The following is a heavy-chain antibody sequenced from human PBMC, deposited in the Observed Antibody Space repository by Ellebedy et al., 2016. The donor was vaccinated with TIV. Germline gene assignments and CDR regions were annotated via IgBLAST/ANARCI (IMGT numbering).Heavy chain of an antibody. CDR3: VRELWRYGATLDY. D-gene: IGHD4/OR15-4a*01. CDR1: GYTFTSYG. J-gene: IGHJ4*02. Sequence: ASVKVSCKASGYTFTSYGISWVRQAPGQGLEWMGWISAYNGNTNYAQKLQGRVTITRDTSASTAYMELSSLRSEDTAVYYCVRELWRYGATLDYWGQGILVTVSS. V-gene: IGHV1-18*04. CDR2: ISAYNGNT.